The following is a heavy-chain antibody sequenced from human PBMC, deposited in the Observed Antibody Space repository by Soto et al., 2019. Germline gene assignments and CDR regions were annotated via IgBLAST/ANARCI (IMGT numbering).Heavy chain of an antibody. CDR2: ISSSTTNI. V-gene: IGHV3-21*01. CDR1: GFTFSSYN. Sequence: PGGSVSLSCAASGFTFSSYNMKWVRQSPGKGLEWVSSISSSTTNIYYADSVKGRFTISRDNAKNSLYLQINSLRTEDTAVYYCALERGWFGGSDAFDIWGQGTMVTVSS. CDR3: ALERGWFGGSDAFDI. J-gene: IGHJ3*02. D-gene: IGHD3-10*01.